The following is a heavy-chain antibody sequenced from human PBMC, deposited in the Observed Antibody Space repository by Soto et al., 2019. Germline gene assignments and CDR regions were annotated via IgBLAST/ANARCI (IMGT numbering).Heavy chain of an antibody. CDR2: IYYDGSNE. Sequence: QVQLVESGGAVVQPGRSLRLACETSGFIFSDYCMHWVRQAPGKGLEWVAVIYYDGSNEHYSDSVRGRFTISRDNSMNLLYFQMNCLRAEDTAIYYCARWWNDEEWVETMDVWGQGTTVTVSS. D-gene: IGHD1-1*01. CDR3: ARWWNDEEWVETMDV. V-gene: IGHV3-33*01. CDR1: GFIFSDYC. J-gene: IGHJ6*01.